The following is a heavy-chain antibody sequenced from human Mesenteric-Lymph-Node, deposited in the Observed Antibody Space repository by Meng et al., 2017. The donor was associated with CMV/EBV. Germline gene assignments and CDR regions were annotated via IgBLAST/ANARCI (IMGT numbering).Heavy chain of an antibody. D-gene: IGHD3-3*01. J-gene: IGHJ4*02. Sequence: GGSLRLSCATSGFTFSDYDMTWIRQAPGKGLEWVSYINSRGTSMSYADSVKGRCTISRDNANNLIYLQMNSLRAHDAAVYYCAREYLRVTIFGIVVALDYWCQRSLVTVSS. CDR3: AREYLRVTIFGIVVALDY. CDR2: INSRGTSM. CDR1: GFTFSDYD. V-gene: IGHV3-11*01.